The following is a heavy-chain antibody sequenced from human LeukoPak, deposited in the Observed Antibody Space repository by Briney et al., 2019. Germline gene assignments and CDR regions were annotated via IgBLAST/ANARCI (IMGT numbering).Heavy chain of an antibody. V-gene: IGHV4-59*01. Sequence: PSETLSLTCTVSGGSISSYYWSWIRQPPGKGLEWIGYIYYSGSTNYNPSLKSRVTISVDTSKNQFSLKLSSVTAADTAVYYCARAPDGAWQFDYWGQGTLVTVSS. CDR3: ARAPDGAWQFDY. CDR2: IYYSGST. D-gene: IGHD1-14*01. J-gene: IGHJ4*02. CDR1: GGSISSYY.